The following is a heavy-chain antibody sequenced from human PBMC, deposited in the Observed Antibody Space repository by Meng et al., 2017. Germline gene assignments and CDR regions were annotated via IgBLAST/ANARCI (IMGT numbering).Heavy chain of an antibody. D-gene: IGHD3-10*01. J-gene: IGHJ5*02. CDR1: GYTFTSYA. V-gene: IGHV1-8*03. Sequence: QVMLWHSGAEGKKPGASVKVSCKASGYTFTSYAINWVRQATGQGLEWMGWMNPNSGNTGYAQKFQGRVTITRNTSISTAYMELSSLRSEDTAVYYCARGYYGSGLFDPWGQGTLVTVSS. CDR3: ARGYYGSGLFDP. CDR2: MNPNSGNT.